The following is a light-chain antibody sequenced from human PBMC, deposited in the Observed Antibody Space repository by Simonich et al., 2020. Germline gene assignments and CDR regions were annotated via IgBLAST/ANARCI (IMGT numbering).Light chain of an antibody. CDR3: QSYDSSLSGSV. J-gene: IGLJ2*01. V-gene: IGLV1-40*01. CDR2: GHT. Sequence: QSVLTQPPSVSGAPGQRVTISCTGSSSNIGAGYDGHWYQQLPGTALTLLSYGHTNLPSGVPDRFSGSKSGTSAALAITGLQAEDEADYYCQSYDSSLSGSVFGGGTKLTVL. CDR1: SSNIGAGYD.